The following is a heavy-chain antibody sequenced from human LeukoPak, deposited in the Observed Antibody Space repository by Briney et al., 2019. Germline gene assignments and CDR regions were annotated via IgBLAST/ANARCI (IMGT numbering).Heavy chain of an antibody. Sequence: GGSLRLSCAASGFTFSSYAMNWVRQAPGKGLEWVSGISDSGGGTYYADSVKGRFTISRDNSKNTLYLQMNSLRAEDTAVYYCAKLPGRAADYWGQGTLVTVSS. CDR3: AKLPGRAADY. CDR2: ISDSGGGT. J-gene: IGHJ4*02. CDR1: GFTFSSYA. V-gene: IGHV3-23*01.